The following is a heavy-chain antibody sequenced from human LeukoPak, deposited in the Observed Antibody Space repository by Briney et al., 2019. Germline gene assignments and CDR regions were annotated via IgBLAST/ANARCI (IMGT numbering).Heavy chain of an antibody. D-gene: IGHD1-1*01. J-gene: IGHJ4*01. CDR1: GYTFSNYG. CDR3: ARDNDKVVDH. V-gene: IGHV1-18*01. Sequence: ASVKVSCKASGYTFSNYGISWVRQAPGQGLEWMGWITAYNGNRLYAQRFQGRITLTTDTSTSTSYMELRSLEYDDTAIYYCARDNDKVVDHWGQGTLVTVSS. CDR2: ITAYNGNR.